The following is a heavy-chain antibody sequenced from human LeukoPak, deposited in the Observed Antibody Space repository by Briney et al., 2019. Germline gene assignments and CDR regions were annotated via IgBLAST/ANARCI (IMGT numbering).Heavy chain of an antibody. CDR3: AKSYNYDTSGPKFFQH. D-gene: IGHD3-22*01. CDR1: GFTFSSYE. V-gene: IGHV3-23*01. J-gene: IGHJ1*01. CDR2: VSNTGETT. Sequence: GGSLRLSCAASGFTFSSYEMNWVRQAPGKGLEWIPAVSNTGETTYYGDSVKGRFTVSRDNSRKRLHLQMNSLRAEDTAVYYCAKSYNYDTSGPKFFQHWGQGTLVTVSS.